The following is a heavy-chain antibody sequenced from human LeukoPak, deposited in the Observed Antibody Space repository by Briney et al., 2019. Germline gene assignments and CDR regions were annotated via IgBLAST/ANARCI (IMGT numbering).Heavy chain of an antibody. V-gene: IGHV3-74*01. J-gene: IGHJ4*02. D-gene: IGHD6-6*01. Sequence: GGSLRLSCAASGFTFSNYWMHWVRQGPGKGLVWVSRISPDGSSTTYADSVKGRFIISRDNAQNTVYLQMSSLRLEDTAAYYCAREYSSSSGRAFDYWGQGTLVTASS. CDR2: ISPDGSST. CDR3: AREYSSSSGRAFDY. CDR1: GFTFSNYW.